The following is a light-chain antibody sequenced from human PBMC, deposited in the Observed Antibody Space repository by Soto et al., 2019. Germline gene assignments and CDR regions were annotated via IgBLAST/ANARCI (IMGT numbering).Light chain of an antibody. CDR1: QSVSSY. V-gene: IGKV3-11*01. CDR2: DAS. CDR3: QQRSNLMYT. Sequence: EIVLTQSPATLSLSPGERATLSCRASQSVSSYLAWYQQKPGQAPRLLIYDASSRATGIPARFSGSGSGTDFTLTISSLEPEDFAVYYCQQRSNLMYTFGQGTKLDIK. J-gene: IGKJ2*01.